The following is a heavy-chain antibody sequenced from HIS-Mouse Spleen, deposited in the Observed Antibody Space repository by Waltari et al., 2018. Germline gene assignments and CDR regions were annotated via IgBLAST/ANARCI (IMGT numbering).Heavy chain of an antibody. D-gene: IGHD6-19*01. CDR3: AKTWLAHFDY. CDR2: ISYDGSNK. V-gene: IGHV3-30*18. J-gene: IGHJ4*02. CDR1: GFTFSSHG. Sequence: QVQLVESGGGVVQPGRSLRLSCAASGFTFSSHGMPWVRQAPGKGLEWVAVISYDGSNKYYADSVKGRFTISRDNSKNTLYLQMNSLRAEDTAVYYCAKTWLAHFDYWGQGTLVTVSS.